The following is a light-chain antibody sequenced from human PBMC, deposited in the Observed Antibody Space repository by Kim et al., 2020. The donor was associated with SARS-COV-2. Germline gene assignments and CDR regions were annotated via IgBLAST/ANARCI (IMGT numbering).Light chain of an antibody. J-gene: IGKJ2*03. CDR2: KVS. CDR3: MQRTHWPNS. V-gene: IGKV2-30*01. CDR1: QSLVSSDGNTY. Sequence: QPAAITCRSSQSLVSSDGNTYLSGYQQRPGQSPRRLIYKVSNRDSEVPDRFSGSGSGTDFTLRISSVEAEDVGVYYCMQRTHWPNSCGQGTKLEI.